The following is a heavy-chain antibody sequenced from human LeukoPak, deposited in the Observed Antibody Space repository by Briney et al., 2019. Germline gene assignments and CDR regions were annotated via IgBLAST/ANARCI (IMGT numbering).Heavy chain of an antibody. CDR1: GYTFTGYY. J-gene: IGHJ1*01. Sequence: GASVKVSCKASGYTFTGYYMHWVRQAPGQGLEWMGWINPNSGGTNYAQKFQGRVTMTRDTSISTAYMELSRLRSDDTAVYYCARGGYCSGGSCYGGFQHWSQGTLVTVSS. CDR3: ARGGYCSGGSCYGGFQH. CDR2: INPNSGGT. D-gene: IGHD2-15*01. V-gene: IGHV1-2*02.